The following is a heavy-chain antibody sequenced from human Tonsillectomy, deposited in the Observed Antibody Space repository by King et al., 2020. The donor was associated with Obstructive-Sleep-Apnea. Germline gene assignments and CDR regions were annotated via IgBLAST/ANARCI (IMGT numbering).Heavy chain of an antibody. D-gene: IGHD4-17*01. CDR2: IYYSGRT. V-gene: IGHV4-39*07. CDR1: GGSISSSDYY. J-gene: IGHJ4*02. Sequence: LQLQESGPGLLKPSETLSLTCTVSGGSISSSDYYWGWIRQPPGKGLEWIGSIYYSGRTYYNPSLKSRVTISLDTSKNHFSLRLVSVTAADTAVYYCVREDYGDFECAYWGQGTLVTVSS. CDR3: VREDYGDFECAY.